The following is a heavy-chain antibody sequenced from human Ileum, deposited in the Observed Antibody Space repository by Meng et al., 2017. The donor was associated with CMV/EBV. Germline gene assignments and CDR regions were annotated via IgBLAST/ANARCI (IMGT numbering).Heavy chain of an antibody. D-gene: IGHD5-18*01. J-gene: IGHJ4*02. CDR1: GYTLTGYF. V-gene: IGHV1-2*02. CDR2: IKPDSGGT. CDR3: ARDADTGYFDH. Sequence: CKASGYTLTGYFIHWVRQAPGQGFEGLGWIKPDSGGTHYAQKFQDRVTMTRDTSINTAYMELSSLRSDDTAVYYCARDADTGYFDHWGQGTLVTVSS.